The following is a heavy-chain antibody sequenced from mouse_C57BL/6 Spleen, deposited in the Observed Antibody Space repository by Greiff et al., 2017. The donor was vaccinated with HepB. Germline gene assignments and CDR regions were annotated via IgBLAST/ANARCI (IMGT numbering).Heavy chain of an antibody. CDR1: GYSITSDY. CDR3: ARYGPRYGSSPPWYFDV. V-gene: IGHV3-8*01. CDR2: ISYSGST. J-gene: IGHJ1*03. Sequence: EVKLVESGPGLAKPSQTLSLTCSVTGYSITSDYWNWIRKFPGNKLEYMGYISYSGSTYYNPSLKSRISITRDTSKNQYYLQLNSVTTEDTATYYCARYGPRYGSSPPWYFDVWGTGTTVTVSS. D-gene: IGHD1-1*01.